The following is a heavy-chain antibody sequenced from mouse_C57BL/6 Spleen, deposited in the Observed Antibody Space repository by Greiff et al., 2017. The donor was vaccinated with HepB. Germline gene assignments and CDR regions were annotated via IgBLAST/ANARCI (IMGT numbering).Heavy chain of an antibody. CDR3: ARNGGSSYKDYAMDY. V-gene: IGHV1-36*01. Sequence: EVQLQQSGPVLVKPGPSVKISCKASGFTFTDYYMHWVKQSHGKSLEWIGLVYPYNGRTNYNQKFKGKATLTVDTSSSTAYMELNSLTSEDSAVYYWARNGGSSYKDYAMDYWGQGTSVTVSS. J-gene: IGHJ4*01. D-gene: IGHD1-1*01. CDR2: VYPYNGRT. CDR1: GFTFTDYY.